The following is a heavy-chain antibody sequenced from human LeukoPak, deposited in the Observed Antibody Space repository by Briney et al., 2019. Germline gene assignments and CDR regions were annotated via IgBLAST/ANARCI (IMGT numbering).Heavy chain of an antibody. J-gene: IGHJ5*02. Sequence: SETLSLTCSVSGGLISSNPFFWGWVRQPPGKGLEWIGSIFYTGSIYYNPSLKSRVTVSVDTSKNQFSLKLSSVTAADTAVYYCARDAGILWFGEYNWFDPWGQGTLVTVSS. D-gene: IGHD3-10*01. CDR2: IFYTGSI. CDR1: GGLISSNPFF. V-gene: IGHV4-39*07. CDR3: ARDAGILWFGEYNWFDP.